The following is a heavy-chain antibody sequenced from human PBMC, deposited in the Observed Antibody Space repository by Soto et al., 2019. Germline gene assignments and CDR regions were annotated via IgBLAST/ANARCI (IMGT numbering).Heavy chain of an antibody. CDR3: AKPYYDILTGYSPYYYYMDV. CDR2: ISGSGGST. D-gene: IGHD3-9*01. V-gene: IGHV3-23*01. Sequence: PGGSLRLSCAASGFTFSSYAMSWVRQAPGKGLEWVSAISGSGGSTYYADSVKGRFTISRDNSENTLYLQMNSLRAEDTAVYYCAKPYYDILTGYSPYYYYMDVWGKGTTVTVSS. J-gene: IGHJ6*03. CDR1: GFTFSSYA.